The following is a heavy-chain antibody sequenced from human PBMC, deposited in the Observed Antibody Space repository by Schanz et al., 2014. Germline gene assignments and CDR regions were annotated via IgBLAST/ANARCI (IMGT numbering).Heavy chain of an antibody. J-gene: IGHJ4*02. CDR3: ARGVRIDY. CDR1: GFTFNRSA. CDR2: IKQDGSEK. Sequence: EVQLLESGGGLVQPGGSLRLSCAASGFTFNRSAMHWVRQAPGKALEWVANIKQDGSEKYYVDSVKGRFTISRDNAKNSLYLQMNSLTAEDTAVYYCARGVRIDYWGQGTLVTVSS. D-gene: IGHD3-3*01. V-gene: IGHV3-7*01.